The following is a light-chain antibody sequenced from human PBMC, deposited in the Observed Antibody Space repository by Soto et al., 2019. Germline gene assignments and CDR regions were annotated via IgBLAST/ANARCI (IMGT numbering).Light chain of an antibody. CDR1: QSVSSSY. CDR2: GAS. J-gene: IGKJ2*01. CDR3: QQYGSSPPAYT. V-gene: IGKV3-20*01. Sequence: EIVLTQSPGTLSLSPGERATLSCRASQSVSSSYLAWYQQKPGQAPRLLIYGASSRATGIPDRFSGSGYGTDFTLTISRLEPEDCAVYYCQQYGSSPPAYTFGQGPKLEIK.